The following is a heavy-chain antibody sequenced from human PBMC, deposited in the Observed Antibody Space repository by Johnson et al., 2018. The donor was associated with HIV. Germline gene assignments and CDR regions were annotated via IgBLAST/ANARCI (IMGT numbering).Heavy chain of an antibody. J-gene: IGHJ3*02. D-gene: IGHD7-27*01. CDR2: ISYDGKST. CDR3: APLGDAFDI. V-gene: IGHV3-30*04. CDR1: GITFSSYA. Sequence: QVQLVESGGGVVQPGRSLRLSCAASGITFSSYAMHWVRQAPGKGLEWVAVISYDGKSTYYADSVKGRFTISRDNSKNTLYLQMNSLRAEDTAVYYCAPLGDAFDIWGQGTMVTVSS.